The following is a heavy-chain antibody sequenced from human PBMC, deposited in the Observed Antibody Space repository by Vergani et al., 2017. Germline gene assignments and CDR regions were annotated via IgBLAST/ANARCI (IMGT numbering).Heavy chain of an antibody. CDR3: ARVNTETNGHLYYCYYMDV. Sequence: QVQLQQWGGGLLKPSETLSLTCVVNGGSFTSYHWTWIRQSPGEGLEWVGDIDHTGRPDYNRSLKSRLTMSVYKSRKQCSMTLNAVTATDTAIYFCARVNTETNGHLYYCYYMDVWGQGTAVTVS. CDR2: IDHTGRP. J-gene: IGHJ6*03. D-gene: IGHD4-11*01. CDR1: GGSFTSYH. V-gene: IGHV4-34*01.